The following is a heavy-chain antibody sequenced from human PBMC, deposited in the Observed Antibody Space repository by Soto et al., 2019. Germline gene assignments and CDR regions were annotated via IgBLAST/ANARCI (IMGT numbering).Heavy chain of an antibody. J-gene: IGHJ4*02. V-gene: IGHV3-48*02. Sequence: EVHLVESGGGLVQPGGSLRLSCAASGFTFSSYSMNWVRQAPGKGLEWVSYISSSSSFTHYADSVKGRFTISRDNAKNSLYLQMNSLIDEDTAVYYCARDPSTRGDYFDFWGQGTLVTVSS. CDR2: ISSSSSFT. D-gene: IGHD3-16*01. CDR1: GFTFSSYS. CDR3: ARDPSTRGDYFDF.